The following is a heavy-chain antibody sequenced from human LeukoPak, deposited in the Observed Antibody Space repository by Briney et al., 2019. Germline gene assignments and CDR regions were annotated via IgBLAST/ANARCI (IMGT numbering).Heavy chain of an antibody. J-gene: IGHJ4*02. Sequence: ASVKVSCKASGYTFTSYGISWVRQAPGQGLEWMGWISAYNGNTNYAQKLQGRVTMTTDTSTSTAYMELRSLRSDDTAVYYCAREQHITGTTRSFDYWGQGTLVTVSS. CDR3: AREQHITGTTRSFDY. CDR2: ISAYNGNT. V-gene: IGHV1-18*01. D-gene: IGHD1-20*01. CDR1: GYTFTSYG.